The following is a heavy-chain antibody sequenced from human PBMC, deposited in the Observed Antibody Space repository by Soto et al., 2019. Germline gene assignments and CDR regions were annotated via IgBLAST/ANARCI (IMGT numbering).Heavy chain of an antibody. J-gene: IGHJ5*02. D-gene: IGHD3-16*01. CDR1: GGFLSESY. CDR3: VRIRYQLPSSVLWLDP. V-gene: IGHV4-34*01. CDR2: INHVGGT. Sequence: SETLSLTCAVYGGFLSESYWTWIRQPPGKGLEWIGEINHVGGTNYNPSLKSRVTMSVDTSQNQFSLRLISVTAADTAMYFCVRIRYQLPSSVLWLDPWGQGTLVTVSS.